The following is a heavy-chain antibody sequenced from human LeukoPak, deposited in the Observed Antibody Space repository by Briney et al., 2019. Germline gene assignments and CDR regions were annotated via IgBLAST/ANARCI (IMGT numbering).Heavy chain of an antibody. CDR2: VRSSSSVM. D-gene: IGHD5-18*01. V-gene: IGHV3-48*02. Sequence: GGSLRFSCAASGFTFSSYGMSWVRQAPGKGLEWVSYVRSSSSVMYYADSVKGRFTISRDNAKSSLYLQMSSLRDEDTAVYYCARARGYNHGPQDYYFDYWGQGTLVTVSS. CDR3: ARARGYNHGPQDYYFDY. CDR1: GFTFSSYG. J-gene: IGHJ4*02.